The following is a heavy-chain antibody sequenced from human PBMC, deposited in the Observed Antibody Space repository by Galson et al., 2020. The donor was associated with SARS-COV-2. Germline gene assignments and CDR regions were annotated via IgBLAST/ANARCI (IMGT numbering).Heavy chain of an antibody. CDR1: GGSISSGDYY. V-gene: IGHV4-30-4*01. J-gene: IGHJ4*02. D-gene: IGHD2-21*02. CDR3: ARGEGVTGPHPDHFDY. Sequence: ASETLSLTCTVSGGSISSGDYYWSWIRQPPGKGLEWIGYIYYSGSTYYNPSLKSRVTISVDTSKNQFSLKLSSVTAADTAVYYCARGEGVTGPHPDHFDYWGQGTLVTVSS. CDR2: IYYSGST.